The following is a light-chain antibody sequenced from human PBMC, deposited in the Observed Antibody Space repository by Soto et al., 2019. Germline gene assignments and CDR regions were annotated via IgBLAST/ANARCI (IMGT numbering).Light chain of an antibody. J-gene: IGLJ2*01. V-gene: IGLV2-14*01. CDR1: SSDVGGYNY. CDR2: EVS. Sequence: QSALTQPASVSGSPGQSITISCTGTSSDVGGYNYVSWYQQHPGKAPKLIIYEVSNRPSGVSNRFSGSKSGNTASLTISGLQAEDVADYYCSSYTSSSTVVFGGGTKVTVL. CDR3: SSYTSSSTVV.